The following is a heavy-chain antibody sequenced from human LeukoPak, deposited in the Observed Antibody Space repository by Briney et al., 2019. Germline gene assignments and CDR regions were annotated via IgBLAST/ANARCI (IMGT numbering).Heavy chain of an antibody. CDR1: GGSFSGYY. D-gene: IGHD2-2*01. V-gene: IGHV4-34*01. CDR2: INHSGST. CDR3: ASETGCSSTSCYLDY. Sequence: SETLSLXCAVYGGSFSGYYWSWIRQPPGKGLEWIGEINHSGSTNYNPSLKSRVTISVDTSKNQFSLKLSSVTAADTAVYYCASETGCSSTSCYLDYWGQGTLVTVSS. J-gene: IGHJ4*02.